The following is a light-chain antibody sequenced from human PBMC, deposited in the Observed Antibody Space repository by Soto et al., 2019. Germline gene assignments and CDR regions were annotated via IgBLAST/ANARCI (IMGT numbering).Light chain of an antibody. Sequence: DIQMTQSPATLSASVGDRVTLTCRASQSISSWLAWYQQKPGKAPKLLVYDASSLQSGVPSRYSGSRSGTEFILTISSPQPDDFATYYCQEYKSFWTFGQGTKVEIK. CDR3: QEYKSFWT. J-gene: IGKJ1*01. CDR2: DAS. CDR1: QSISSW. V-gene: IGKV1-5*01.